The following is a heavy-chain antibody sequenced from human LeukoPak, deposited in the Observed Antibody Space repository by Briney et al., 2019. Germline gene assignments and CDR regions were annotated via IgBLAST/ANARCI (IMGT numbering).Heavy chain of an antibody. V-gene: IGHV3-30*04. Sequence: GGSLRLSCAASGFTFSSYTIHWVRQPPGKGLEWVAVVSYDGGNKYYADSVKGRFTISRDNSKNTLYLQMNSLRAEDTAVYYCARGSYSSSPGDYWGQGTLVTVSS. D-gene: IGHD6-6*01. CDR1: GFTFSSYT. CDR2: VSYDGGNK. CDR3: ARGSYSSSPGDY. J-gene: IGHJ4*02.